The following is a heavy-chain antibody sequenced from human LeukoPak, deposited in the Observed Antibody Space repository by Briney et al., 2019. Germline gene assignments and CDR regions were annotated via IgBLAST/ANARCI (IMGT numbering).Heavy chain of an antibody. V-gene: IGHV3-66*01. Sequence: GGSLRLSCAASGFTVSSNYMSWVRQAPGKGLEWVSVIYSGGSTYYADSVKGRFTISRDNSKNTLYLQMNSLRAEDTAVYYCARADMVAYYFDYWGQGTLVTVSS. J-gene: IGHJ4*02. CDR3: ARADMVAYYFDY. D-gene: IGHD5-12*01. CDR2: IYSGGST. CDR1: GFTVSSNY.